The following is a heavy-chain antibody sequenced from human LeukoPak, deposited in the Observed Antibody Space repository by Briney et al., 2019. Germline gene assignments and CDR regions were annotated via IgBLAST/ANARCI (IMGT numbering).Heavy chain of an antibody. CDR3: ARKGGSRFLGRYKYYGLDV. J-gene: IGHJ6*02. CDR1: GFTFNDYI. D-gene: IGHD3-3*01. CDR2: ISYDGSSE. Sequence: AGGSLRLSCAASGFTFNDYIIHWVRQAPGKGLEWVALISYDGSSEYYADSVKGRFTISRDNSKNTLYLQMNSLRVEDTAVCYCARKGGSRFLGRYKYYGLDVWGQGTTVTVS. V-gene: IGHV3-30*04.